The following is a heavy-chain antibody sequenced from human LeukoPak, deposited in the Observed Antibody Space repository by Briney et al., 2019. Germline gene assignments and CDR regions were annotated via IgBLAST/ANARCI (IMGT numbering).Heavy chain of an antibody. J-gene: IGHJ4*02. D-gene: IGHD4-17*01. CDR1: GFTFSSYA. Sequence: PGGSLRLSCAASGFTFSSYAMSWVRQAPGKGLEWVSAISGSGGSTYYADSVKGRFTISRDNSKNTLCLQMNSLRAEDTAVYYCAKRGDYGDYYFDYWGQGTLVTVSS. CDR3: AKRGDYGDYYFDY. CDR2: ISGSGGST. V-gene: IGHV3-23*01.